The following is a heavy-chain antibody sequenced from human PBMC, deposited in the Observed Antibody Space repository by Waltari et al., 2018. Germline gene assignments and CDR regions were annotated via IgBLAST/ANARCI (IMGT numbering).Heavy chain of an antibody. D-gene: IGHD3-10*02. V-gene: IGHV3-7*03. J-gene: IGHJ5*02. CDR3: ARGSAAYVRFWDL. CDR1: GFRSRDHW. CDR2: IKWDGSAA. Sequence: EAQLMESGGGLVQQGGSLRPSCAASGFRSRDHWMTWVRRAPGKGLEWVANIKWDGSAAWYAESMSGRFIISRDNAKNSVFLQMSSPTADDTATYYCARGSAAYVRFWDLWGLGTVVTVSS.